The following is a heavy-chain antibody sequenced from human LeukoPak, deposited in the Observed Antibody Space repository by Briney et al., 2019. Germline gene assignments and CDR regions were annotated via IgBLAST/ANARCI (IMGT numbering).Heavy chain of an antibody. CDR2: MYYSGST. V-gene: IGHV4-39*01. J-gene: IGHJ4*02. CDR3: ARGRSGLVFFFDY. CDR1: GGSISSSGYY. D-gene: IGHD1-14*01. Sequence: SETLSLTCTVSGGSISSSGYYWGWIRQPPGKGLEWIGNMYYSGSTYYNPSLKSRVAISVDTSKNQFSLKLSSVTAADTAVYYCARGRSGLVFFFDYWGQGTLVTVSS.